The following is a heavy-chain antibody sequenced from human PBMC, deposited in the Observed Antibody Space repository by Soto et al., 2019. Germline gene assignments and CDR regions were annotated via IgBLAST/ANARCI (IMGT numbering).Heavy chain of an antibody. V-gene: IGHV1-46*01. CDR2: IKPSDGST. D-gene: IGHD5-12*01. CDR3: ARRVDVANVYYYYYYYMDV. J-gene: IGHJ6*03. CDR1: GYTFTTYC. Sequence: ASVKVSCKASGYTFTTYCIHWVRQAPGQGLEWMGIIKPSDGSTSYAQRFRGRVTMTTDTSTSTAYMELRSLRSDDTAVYYCARRVDVANVYYYYYYYMDVWGKGTTVTVSS.